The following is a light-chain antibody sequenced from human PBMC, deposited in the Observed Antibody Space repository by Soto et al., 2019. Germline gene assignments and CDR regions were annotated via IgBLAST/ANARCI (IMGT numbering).Light chain of an antibody. Sequence: EVVMTQSPATLSVSPWETATLSCRASQSLTTYLAWYQQKPDQAPRLLIYGISTRAPGVPARFSGSGSGTEFTLTISSLQPEDFATYYCQQSYSTLMYTFGQGTRLEIK. V-gene: IGKV3-15*01. CDR2: GIS. J-gene: IGKJ5*01. CDR3: QQSYSTLMYT. CDR1: QSLTTY.